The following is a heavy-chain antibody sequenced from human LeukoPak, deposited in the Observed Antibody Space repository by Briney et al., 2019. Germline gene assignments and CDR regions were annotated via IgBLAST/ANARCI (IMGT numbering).Heavy chain of an antibody. CDR2: IYYSGST. D-gene: IGHD3-16*01. V-gene: IGHV4-59*08. J-gene: IGHJ4*02. Sequence: SETLPLTCTVSGGSISSYYWSWIRQPPGKGLEWIGYIYYSGSTNYNPSLKSRVTISVDTSKNQFSLKLSSVTAADTAVYYCARGGVPYYFDYWGQGTLVTVSS. CDR1: GGSISSYY. CDR3: ARGGVPYYFDY.